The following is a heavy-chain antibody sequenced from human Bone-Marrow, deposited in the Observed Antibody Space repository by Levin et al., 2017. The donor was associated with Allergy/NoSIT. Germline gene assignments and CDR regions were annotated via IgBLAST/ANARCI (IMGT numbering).Heavy chain of an antibody. V-gene: IGHV3-23*01. CDR1: GFTFSSYA. J-gene: IGHJ6*02. CDR2: ISGSGGST. CDR3: AKDAGAARPIYYYYGMDV. D-gene: IGHD6-6*01. Sequence: PGGSLRLSCAASGFTFSSYAMSWVRQAPGKGLEWVSAISGSGGSTYYADSVKGRFTISRDNSKNTLYLQMNSLRAEDTAVYYCAKDAGAARPIYYYYGMDVWGQGTTVTVSS.